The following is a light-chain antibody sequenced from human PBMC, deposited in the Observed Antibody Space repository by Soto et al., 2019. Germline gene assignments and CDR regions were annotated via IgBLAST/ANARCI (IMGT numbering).Light chain of an antibody. CDR3: ASWDDSLNGVV. CDR1: SSNIGSNA. J-gene: IGLJ2*01. Sequence: QSVLTQSPSASGTPGQRVTISCSGSSSNIGSNAVNWYQQLPGTAPKLLIYTNNQRPSGVPDRFSGSKSGTSASLAISGLQSEDEADYCCASWDDSLNGVVFGGGTKVTVL. V-gene: IGLV1-44*01. CDR2: TNN.